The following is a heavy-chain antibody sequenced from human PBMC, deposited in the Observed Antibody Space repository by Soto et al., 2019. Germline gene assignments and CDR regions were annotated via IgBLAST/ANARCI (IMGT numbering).Heavy chain of an antibody. V-gene: IGHV3-30*04. J-gene: IGHJ3*02. D-gene: IGHD7-27*01. CDR3: ARDRQLGIANDAFDI. CDR1: GFTFSSYA. CDR2: ISYDGSNK. Sequence: GGSLRLSCAASGFTFSSYAMHWVRQAPGKGLEWVAVISYDGSNKYYADSVKGRFTISRDNSKNTLYLQMNSLRAEDTAVYYCARDRQLGIANDAFDIWGQGTMVTVSS.